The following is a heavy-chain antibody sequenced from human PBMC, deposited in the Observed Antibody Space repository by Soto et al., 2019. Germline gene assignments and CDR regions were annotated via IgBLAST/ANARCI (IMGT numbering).Heavy chain of an antibody. V-gene: IGHV4-59*01. D-gene: IGHD2-21*01. Sequence: SETLSLTCTVSGGSISGYYCHWIRQPPWKGLEWIGYIYYSGITNYNPSLKSRVTISVDTSRNQFSLKLSSVTAADTAVYYCARGRTSRIPKSFDPWGQGTLVTVCS. CDR3: ARGRTSRIPKSFDP. J-gene: IGHJ5*02. CDR2: IYYSGIT. CDR1: GGSISGYY.